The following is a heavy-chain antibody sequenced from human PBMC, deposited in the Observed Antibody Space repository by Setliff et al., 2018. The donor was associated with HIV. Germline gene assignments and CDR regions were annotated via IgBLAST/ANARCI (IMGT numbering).Heavy chain of an antibody. CDR2: IYYSGRT. Sequence: LSLTCTVSGGSISSSSYYWGWIRQSPGKGLEWIGNIYYSGRTDYNPSLKSRVTISVDTSKEQFSLKLSSVTAADTAMYYCALGSSGYPFDHWGQGTLVTVXS. CDR3: ALGSSGYPFDH. V-gene: IGHV4-39*07. J-gene: IGHJ4*02. D-gene: IGHD3-22*01. CDR1: GGSISSSSYY.